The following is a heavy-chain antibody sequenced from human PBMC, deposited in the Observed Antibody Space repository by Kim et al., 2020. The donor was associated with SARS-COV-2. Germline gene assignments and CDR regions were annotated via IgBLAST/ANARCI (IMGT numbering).Heavy chain of an antibody. CDR3: IRGPYSDYFDY. Sequence: SETLSLTCDVSGASINSGCYSWSWIRRPPGQGLEWIAFIYQSGGTYYNPSLKSRSTMSRDRSKTQFSLTRSSVTAPDTSAYCCIRGPYSDYFDYCGQGT. J-gene: IGHJ4*02. D-gene: IGHD4-4*01. CDR2: IYQSGGT. CDR1: GASINSGCYS. V-gene: IGHV4-30-2*01.